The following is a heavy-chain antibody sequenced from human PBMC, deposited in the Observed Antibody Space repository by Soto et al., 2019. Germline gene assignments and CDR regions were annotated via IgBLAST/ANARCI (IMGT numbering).Heavy chain of an antibody. CDR2: ISYDGSNK. CDR1: GFTFSSYG. J-gene: IGHJ6*03. D-gene: IGHD4-17*01. CDR3: AKDSPSPTVTTVRYYYYYMDV. Sequence: GGSLRLSCAASGFTFSSYGMHWVRQAPGKGLEWVAVISYDGSNKYYADSVKGRFTISRDNSKNTLYLQMNSLRAEDTAVYYCAKDSPSPTVTTVRYYYYYMDVWGKGTTVTVSS. V-gene: IGHV3-30*18.